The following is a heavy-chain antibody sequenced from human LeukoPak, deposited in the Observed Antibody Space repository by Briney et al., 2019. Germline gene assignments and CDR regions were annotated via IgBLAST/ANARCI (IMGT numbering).Heavy chain of an antibody. CDR2: IIPIFGRA. CDR1: GGTFSSYA. Sequence: SVKVSCKASGGTFSSYAISWVRQAPGQGLEWMGGIIPIFGRANYAQKFQGRVTITADESTSTAYMELSSLRSEDTAVYYCARDAGYCSGGSCYSRLDPWGQGTLVTVSS. D-gene: IGHD2-15*01. V-gene: IGHV1-69*13. J-gene: IGHJ5*02. CDR3: ARDAGYCSGGSCYSRLDP.